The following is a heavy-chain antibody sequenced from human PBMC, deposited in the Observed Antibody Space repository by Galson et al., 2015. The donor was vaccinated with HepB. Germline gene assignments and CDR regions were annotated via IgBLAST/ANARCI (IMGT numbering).Heavy chain of an antibody. CDR3: ARGDTGMVRGVMSPYYYYGMDV. Sequence: SVKVSCKASGGTFSSYAISWVRQAPGQGLEWMGGIIPIFGTANYAQKFQGRVTITADESTSTAYMELSSLRSEDTAVYYCARGDTGMVRGVMSPYYYYGMDVWGQGTTVTVSS. CDR1: GGTFSSYA. CDR2: IIPIFGTA. D-gene: IGHD3-10*01. J-gene: IGHJ6*02. V-gene: IGHV1-69*13.